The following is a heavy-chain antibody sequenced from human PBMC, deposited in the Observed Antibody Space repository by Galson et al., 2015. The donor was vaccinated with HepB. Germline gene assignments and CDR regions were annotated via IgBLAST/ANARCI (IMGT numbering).Heavy chain of an antibody. D-gene: IGHD1-1*01. CDR3: AILKRNYFDY. J-gene: IGHJ4*02. Sequence: LRLSCAASGFTFSSYAMHWVRQAPGKGLEWVAVISYDGSNKYYADSVKGRFTISRDNSKNTLYLQMNSLRAEDTAVYYCAILKRNYFDYWGQGTLVTVSS. CDR2: ISYDGSNK. CDR1: GFTFSSYA. V-gene: IGHV3-30-3*01.